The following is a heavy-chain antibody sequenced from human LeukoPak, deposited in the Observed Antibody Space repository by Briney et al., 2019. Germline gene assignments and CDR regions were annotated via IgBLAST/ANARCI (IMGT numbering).Heavy chain of an antibody. D-gene: IGHD6-19*01. Sequence: SETLSLTCTVSGASISSYYWSWIRQPPGKGLEWIGYIYTSETTNYNPSLRSRVTISIDTSKNQFSLRLSSVTATDTAVYYCARHRSPSSLSYFDIWGQGTLVIVSS. CDR1: GASISSYY. CDR2: IYTSETT. J-gene: IGHJ4*02. V-gene: IGHV4-4*09. CDR3: ARHRSPSSLSYFDI.